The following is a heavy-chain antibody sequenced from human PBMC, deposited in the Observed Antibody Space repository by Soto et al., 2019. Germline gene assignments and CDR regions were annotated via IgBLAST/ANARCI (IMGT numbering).Heavy chain of an antibody. D-gene: IGHD1-1*01. Sequence: PGGSLRLSCAASGFTFSNHAMSWVRQAPGKGLEWVSGISGSGGITIYADSVKGRFTISRDNSKNTLYLQMNSLRAEDTAVYYCAKSVYNWNDGFFDYWGQGTLVTVSS. CDR2: ISGSGGIT. J-gene: IGHJ4*02. CDR3: AKSVYNWNDGFFDY. V-gene: IGHV3-23*01. CDR1: GFTFSNHA.